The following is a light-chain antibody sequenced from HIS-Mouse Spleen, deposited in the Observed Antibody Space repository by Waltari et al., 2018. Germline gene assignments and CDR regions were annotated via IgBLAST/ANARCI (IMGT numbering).Light chain of an antibody. CDR3: YSTDSSGNHRV. V-gene: IGLV3-10*01. CDR2: EDS. Sequence: SYELTQPPSVSVSPGQTARNTCSGDALAKKYAYWYQQKSGQAPVLVIYEDSKRPSGLPERFSGSRSGTMATLTISGATVTDEADYYCYSTDSSGNHRVFGGGTKLTVL. CDR1: ALAKKY. J-gene: IGLJ2*01.